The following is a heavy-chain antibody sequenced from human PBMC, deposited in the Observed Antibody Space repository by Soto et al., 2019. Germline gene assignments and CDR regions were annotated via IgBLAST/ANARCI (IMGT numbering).Heavy chain of an antibody. J-gene: IGHJ3*02. CDR2: ICAYSGNS. V-gene: IGHV1-18*01. CDR1: GFTFSNYA. D-gene: IGHD1-26*01. CDR3: ARDPGRGSSDVFDI. Sequence: QVQLVQSGAEVKKPGASVNVSCKTSGFTFSNYAFSWVRQAPGQGLEWMGWICAYSGNSDYAEKFKDRVTLTTDPSPNTAHMELRSLKFDGTAVYYCARDPGRGSSDVFDIWGQGTVVTVSS.